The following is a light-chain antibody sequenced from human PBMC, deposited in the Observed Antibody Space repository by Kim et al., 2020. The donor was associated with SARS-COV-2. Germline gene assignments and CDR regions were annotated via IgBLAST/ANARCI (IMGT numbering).Light chain of an antibody. Sequence: QPVLTQSPSASASLGASVKLTCILNSGHSNYAIAWHQQKPEKGPRYLMKLNSDGSHSKGDGIPDRFSGSSSGTERYLTISSLQSEDEADYYCQTWGTGIQVFGGGTQLTVL. CDR2: LNSDGSH. V-gene: IGLV4-69*02. J-gene: IGLJ3*02. CDR3: QTWGTGIQV. CDR1: SGHSNYA.